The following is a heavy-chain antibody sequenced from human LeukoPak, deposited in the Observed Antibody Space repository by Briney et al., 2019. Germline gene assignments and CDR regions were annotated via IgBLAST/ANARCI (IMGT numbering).Heavy chain of an antibody. CDR3: AGGYDY. D-gene: IGHD3-22*01. CDR2: INYSGNT. V-gene: IGHV4-39*01. J-gene: IGHJ4*02. CDR1: GGSTVGSSNY. Sequence: SETLSLTCTVSGGSTVGSSNYWGWIRQPPGKGLDWIGVINYSGNTYYNPSLRSRVSISVDTSRNQFSLNLNSMTASDTAVYYCAGGYDYWGQGTLVTVSS.